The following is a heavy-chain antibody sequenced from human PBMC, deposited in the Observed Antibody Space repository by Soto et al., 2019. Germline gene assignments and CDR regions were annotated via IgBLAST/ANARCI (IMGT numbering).Heavy chain of an antibody. V-gene: IGHV1-18*01. Sequence: QVQLVQSGAEVKKPGASVKVSCKASGYTFTSYGISWVRQAPGQGLEGMGWISAYNGNTNYAQKLQGRVTMTTDTSTSTAYMELRSLRSDDTAVYYCARDRAVAGHNYYYYGMDVWGQGTTVTVSS. CDR1: GYTFTSYG. D-gene: IGHD6-19*01. J-gene: IGHJ6*02. CDR2: ISAYNGNT. CDR3: ARDRAVAGHNYYYYGMDV.